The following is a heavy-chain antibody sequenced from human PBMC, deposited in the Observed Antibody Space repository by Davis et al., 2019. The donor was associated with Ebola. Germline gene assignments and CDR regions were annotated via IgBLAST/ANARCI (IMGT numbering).Heavy chain of an antibody. CDR2: ISSSGSTI. D-gene: IGHD1-1*01. CDR3: ARDVNWSFDY. V-gene: IGHV3-11*04. J-gene: IGHJ4*02. CDR1: GFTFSDYY. Sequence: GESLKISCAASGFTFSDYYMSWIRQAPGKGLEWVSYISSSGSTIYYADSVKGRFTISRDNAKNLLYLQMNSLRDEDTAVYYCARDVNWSFDYWGQGTLVTVSS.